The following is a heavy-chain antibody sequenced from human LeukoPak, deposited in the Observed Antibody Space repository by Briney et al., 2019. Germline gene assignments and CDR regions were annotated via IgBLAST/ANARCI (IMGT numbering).Heavy chain of an antibody. Sequence: QPGRSLRLSCAASGFTFSSYWMHWVRQAPGKGLVWISGINTDGSTTRYADSVKGRFTISRDNANNTLYLQMNSLRAEDTAVYYCARNSGSNRPVDCWGQGTLVAVSS. D-gene: IGHD1-26*01. CDR2: INTDGSTT. J-gene: IGHJ4*02. CDR1: GFTFSSYW. CDR3: ARNSGSNRPVDC. V-gene: IGHV3-74*01.